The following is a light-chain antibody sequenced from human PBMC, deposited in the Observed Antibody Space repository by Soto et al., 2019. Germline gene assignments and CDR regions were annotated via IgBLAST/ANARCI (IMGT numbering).Light chain of an antibody. CDR1: QTVSSTY. V-gene: IGKV3-20*01. CDR3: QQYGGAPPEYP. J-gene: IGKJ2*01. CDR2: GAS. Sequence: EIVLTQSPGTLSLSPGERATLSCRASQTVSSTYLAWYQQKPGQAPRLLIYGASSRPTGIPDRFSGSGSGTVFTLTISRLEPEDFAVYYCQQYGGAPPEYPFGQGTKLEIK.